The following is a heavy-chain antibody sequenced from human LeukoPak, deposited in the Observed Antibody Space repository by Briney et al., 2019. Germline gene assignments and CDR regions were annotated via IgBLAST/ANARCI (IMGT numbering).Heavy chain of an antibody. CDR1: GFTFSTYA. CDR3: ARDFTNGLQFGESAFDI. V-gene: IGHV3-21*01. J-gene: IGHJ3*02. Sequence: GGSLRLSCAASGFTFSTYAMSWVRQAPGKGLEWVSSISRNSRDIFYADSMKGRFTISRDNAKNSLFLQMSSLRAEDTAVYYCARDFTNGLQFGESAFDIWGQGTMVTVSS. CDR2: ISRNSRDI. D-gene: IGHD3-10*01.